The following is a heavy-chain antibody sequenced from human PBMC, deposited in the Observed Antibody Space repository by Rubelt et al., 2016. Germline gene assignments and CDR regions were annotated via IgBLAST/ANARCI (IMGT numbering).Heavy chain of an antibody. Sequence: QIQLVQSGAEVKKPGASVKVSCKASGYTFSNFDISWVRQAPGQGLEWMGWISSNKGNTSCTRRLQGRVSMTSDTATCTVYVELRSLRADDTAVYYCARKLRISGATWFDPWGQGTPVTVSA. V-gene: IGHV1-18*01. CDR1: GYTFSNFD. CDR2: ISSNKGNT. J-gene: IGHJ5*02. D-gene: IGHD1-7*01. CDR3: ARKLRISGATWFDP.